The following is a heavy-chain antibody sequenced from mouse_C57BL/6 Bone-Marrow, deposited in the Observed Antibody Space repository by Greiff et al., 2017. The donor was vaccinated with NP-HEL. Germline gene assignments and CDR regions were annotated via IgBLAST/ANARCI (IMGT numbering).Heavy chain of an antibody. V-gene: IGHV1-55*01. Sequence: QVQLQQPGAELVKPGASVKMSCKASGYTFTSYWITWVKQRPGQGLEWIGDIYPGSGSTNYNEKFKSKATLTGDTSSSTAYMQLSSLTSEDSAVYYCARRPFAYWGQGTLVTVSA. CDR2: IYPGSGST. J-gene: IGHJ3*01. CDR3: ARRPFAY. CDR1: GYTFTSYW.